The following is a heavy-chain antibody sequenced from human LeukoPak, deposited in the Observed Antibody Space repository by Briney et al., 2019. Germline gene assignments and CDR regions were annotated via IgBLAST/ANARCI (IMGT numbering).Heavy chain of an antibody. D-gene: IGHD3-22*01. CDR1: GGTFSSYA. V-gene: IGHV1-69*13. CDR3: ATGEASYDSSGYPGWAFDI. J-gene: IGHJ3*02. Sequence: ASVKVSCKASGGTFSSYAISWVRQAPGQGLEWMGGIIPICGTANYAQKFQGRVTITADESTSTAYMELSSLRSEDTAVYYCATGEASYDSSGYPGWAFDIWGQGTMVTVSS. CDR2: IIPICGTA.